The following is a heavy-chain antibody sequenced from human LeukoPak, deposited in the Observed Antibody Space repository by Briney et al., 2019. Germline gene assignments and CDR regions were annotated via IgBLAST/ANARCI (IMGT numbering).Heavy chain of an antibody. CDR3: ARDHLSSHLDAFDI. V-gene: IGHV3-48*03. J-gene: IGHJ3*02. CDR2: ISSSGSSI. CDR1: GFTFSSYA. Sequence: GGSLRLSCAASGFTFSSYAMNWVRQAPGKGLEWVSYISSSGSSIYYADSVKGRFTISRDNAKNSLYLQMNSLRAADTAIYYCARDHLSSHLDAFDIWGQGTMVTVSS.